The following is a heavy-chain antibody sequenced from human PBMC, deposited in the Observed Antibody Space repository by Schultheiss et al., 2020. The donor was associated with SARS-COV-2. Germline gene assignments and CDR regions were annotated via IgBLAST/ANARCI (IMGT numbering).Heavy chain of an antibody. V-gene: IGHV1-8*01. Sequence: ASVKVSCKASGYTFTSYDINWVRQATGQGLEWMGWMNPNSGNTGYAQKLQGRVTMTTDTSTSTAYMELRSLRSDDTAVYYCARGRGDRRRAYFDYWGQGTLVTVSS. J-gene: IGHJ4*02. CDR2: MNPNSGNT. D-gene: IGHD3-10*01. CDR3: ARGRGDRRRAYFDY. CDR1: GYTFTSYD.